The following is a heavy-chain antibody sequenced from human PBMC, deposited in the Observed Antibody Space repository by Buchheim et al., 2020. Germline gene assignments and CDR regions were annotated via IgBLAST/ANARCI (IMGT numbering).Heavy chain of an antibody. CDR2: IIPLFGTA. D-gene: IGHD6-25*01. V-gene: IGHV1-69*06. Sequence: QVQLVQSGAEVKKPGSSVKVSCKASGGIYNSFAFSWVRQAPRQGLEWMGGIIPLFGTATYAQKFQGKVTITADRSTNTVYMELSSLRSEDTAVYYCASIFYSSGVDYWGQGTL. CDR1: GGIYNSFA. CDR3: ASIFYSSGVDY. J-gene: IGHJ4*02.